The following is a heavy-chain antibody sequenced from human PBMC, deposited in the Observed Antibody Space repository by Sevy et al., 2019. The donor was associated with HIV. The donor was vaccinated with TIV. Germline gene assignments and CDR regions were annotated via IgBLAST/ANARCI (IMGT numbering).Heavy chain of an antibody. CDR3: NIDITGSTRSFVLVY. CDR2: IKSKTDGGTT. D-gene: IGHD1-7*01. CDR1: GFTFSNAW. V-gene: IGHV3-15*07. J-gene: IGHJ4*02. Sequence: GGSLRLSCAASGFTFSNAWMNWVRQAPGKGLEWVGRIKSKTDGGTTDYAAPVKGRFIISRDDSKTTLYLQMNSLKTEDTAVYYCNIDITGSTRSFVLVYWGQGTLVTVSS.